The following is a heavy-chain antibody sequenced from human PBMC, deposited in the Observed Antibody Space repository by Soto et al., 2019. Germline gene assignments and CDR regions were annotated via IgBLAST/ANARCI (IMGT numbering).Heavy chain of an antibody. J-gene: IGHJ4*02. CDR2: IYYSGST. V-gene: IGHV4-39*01. CDR1: GGSISSSSYY. D-gene: IGHD2-15*01. Sequence: PSETLSLTCTVSGGSISSSSYYWGWIRQPPGKGLEWIGSIYYSGSTYYNTSLKNRVTISVDTSKNQFSLKLSSVTAADTAVYYCARHTPAISISDHWGQGTLVTVSS. CDR3: ARHTPAISISDH.